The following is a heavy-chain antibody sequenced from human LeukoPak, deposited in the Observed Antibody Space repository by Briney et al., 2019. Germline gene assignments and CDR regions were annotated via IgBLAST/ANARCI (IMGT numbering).Heavy chain of an antibody. CDR3: ARDGRLRDFWSGYYNPAYYFDY. CDR1: GFTFSSYA. V-gene: IGHV3-30-3*01. D-gene: IGHD3-3*01. J-gene: IGHJ4*02. CDR2: ISYDGSNK. Sequence: PGRSLRLSCAASGFTFSSYAMHWVRQAPGKGLEWVAVISYDGSNKHYADSVKGRFTISRDNSKNTLYLQMNSLRAEDTAVYYCARDGRLRDFWSGYYNPAYYFDYWGQGTLVTVSS.